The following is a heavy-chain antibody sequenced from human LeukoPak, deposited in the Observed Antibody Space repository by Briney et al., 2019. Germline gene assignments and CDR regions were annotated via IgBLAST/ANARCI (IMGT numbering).Heavy chain of an antibody. CDR3: ARGRRTLIVGATRNAFDV. CDR1: GGSISSSSYY. Sequence: SETLSLTCTVSGGSISSSSYYWGWIRQPPGKGLEWIGSIYYSGSTYYNPSLKSRVTISVDTSKNQFSLKLSSVTAADTAVYYCARGRRTLIVGATRNAFDVWGQGTIVSVSS. D-gene: IGHD1-26*01. V-gene: IGHV4-39*01. CDR2: IYYSGST. J-gene: IGHJ3*01.